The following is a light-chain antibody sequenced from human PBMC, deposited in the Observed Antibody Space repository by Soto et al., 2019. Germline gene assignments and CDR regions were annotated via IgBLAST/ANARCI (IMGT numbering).Light chain of an antibody. J-gene: IGKJ3*01. V-gene: IGKV3-20*01. Sequence: EIVMTQSPGTLSLSPGETATLSCRASQSVSSNYVAWFHQKPGQAPRLLIYGASSRATGVPDRFSASGSGADFTLTTSRLEPEDFAVYYWQQYGRSPFTFGPGTKVDIK. CDR1: QSVSSNY. CDR2: GAS. CDR3: QQYGRSPFT.